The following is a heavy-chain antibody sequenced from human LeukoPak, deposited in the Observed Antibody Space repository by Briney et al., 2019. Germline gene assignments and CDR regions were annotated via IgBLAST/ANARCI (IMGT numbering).Heavy chain of an antibody. CDR2: IYYSGNT. V-gene: IGHV4-39*07. CDR1: GVSISSSNSY. CDR3: ARVSGSYYYYYMDV. J-gene: IGHJ6*03. D-gene: IGHD1-26*01. Sequence: PSETLSLTCTVSGVSISSSNSYWGWIRQPPGKGLEWIGSIYYSGNTYHNASLKSQVSISIDTSKNQFSLKLSSVTAADTAVYYCARVSGSYYYYYMDVWGKGTTVTVSS.